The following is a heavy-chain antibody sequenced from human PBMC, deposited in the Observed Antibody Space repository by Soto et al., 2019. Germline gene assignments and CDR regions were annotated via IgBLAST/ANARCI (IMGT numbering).Heavy chain of an antibody. Sequence: GGSLRLSCAASGFTFSSYAMHWVRQAPGKGLEWVAVISYDGSNKYYADSVKGRFTISRDNSKNTLYLQMNSLRAEDTAVYYCARESGYESYYFDYWGHGTLVTVSS. J-gene: IGHJ4*01. CDR3: ARESGYESYYFDY. CDR1: GFTFSSYA. V-gene: IGHV3-30-3*01. D-gene: IGHD5-12*01. CDR2: ISYDGSNK.